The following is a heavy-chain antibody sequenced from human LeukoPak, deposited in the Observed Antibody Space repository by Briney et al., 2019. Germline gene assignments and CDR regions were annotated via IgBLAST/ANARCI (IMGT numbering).Heavy chain of an antibody. Sequence: ASVKVSCKASGYTFTGYYMHWVRQAPGQGLEWMGWINPNSGGTNYAQKFQGRVTMTRDTSISTAYMELSRLRSDDTAVYYCARDRYDFWSGYLDYWGQGTLVTVSS. V-gene: IGHV1-2*02. J-gene: IGHJ4*02. D-gene: IGHD3-3*01. CDR3: ARDRYDFWSGYLDY. CDR2: INPNSGGT. CDR1: GYTFTGYY.